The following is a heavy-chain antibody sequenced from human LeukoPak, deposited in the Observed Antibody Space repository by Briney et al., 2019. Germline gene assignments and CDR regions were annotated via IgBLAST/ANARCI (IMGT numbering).Heavy chain of an antibody. Sequence: ASVKVSCKASGYTFTSFGISWVRQAPGQGLEWMGWISAYNGNRKYAQKVQGRVTTTTDTSTSTAYMELRSLRSDDTAIYYCARDLGEDTTMIFFDFWGQGTLVTVSS. V-gene: IGHV1-18*01. J-gene: IGHJ4*02. D-gene: IGHD5-18*01. CDR3: ARDLGEDTTMIFFDF. CDR2: ISAYNGNR. CDR1: GYTFTSFG.